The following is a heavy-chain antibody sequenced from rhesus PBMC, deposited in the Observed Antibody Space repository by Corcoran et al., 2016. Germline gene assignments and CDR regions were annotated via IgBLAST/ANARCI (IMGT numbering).Heavy chain of an antibody. D-gene: IGHD6-13*01. V-gene: IGHV1-111*02. J-gene: IGHJ4*01. CDR3: ARGHSWSGFDY. CDR2: VDPEEGEA. Sequence: EVQLVQSGAEVKKPGDTVTISCKASGDTFTAHYLNWVRQAPGKGVGWSGVVDPEEGEADYAPKFQDRGTITADRATDTAYMELSSMRSEDTAVYYCARGHSWSGFDYWGQGVLVTVSS. CDR1: GDTFTAHY.